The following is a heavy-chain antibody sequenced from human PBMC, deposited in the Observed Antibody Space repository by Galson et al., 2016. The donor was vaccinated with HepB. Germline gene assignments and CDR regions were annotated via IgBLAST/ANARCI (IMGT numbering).Heavy chain of an antibody. V-gene: IGHV3-53*01. Sequence: SLRLSCAASGFTVSTNYMIWVRQAPGKGLEWVSSIYSGGSTYYADSVKGRFTISRDNSKNTVYLQMNSLRAEDTAAYYCARGGVGATTSERRQYFDYWGQGTLVTVSS. J-gene: IGHJ4*02. CDR3: ARGGVGATTSERRQYFDY. CDR2: IYSGGST. D-gene: IGHD1-26*01. CDR1: GFTVSTNY.